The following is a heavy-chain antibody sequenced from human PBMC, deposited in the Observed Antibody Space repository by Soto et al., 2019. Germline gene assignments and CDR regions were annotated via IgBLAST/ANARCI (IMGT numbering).Heavy chain of an antibody. CDR3: ARFGEMAD. Sequence: QVQLVQSGAEVKKPGDSVKGSCKASGYNFIAYFVHWLRQAPGQGPEWVGRINARNGGTDSAKRFPGRVTMTRETSINTAYMELTGLTSDDTAVYHCARFGEMADWGQGTTVSVSS. CDR2: INARNGGT. V-gene: IGHV1-2*06. D-gene: IGHD3-10*01. J-gene: IGHJ6*02. CDR1: GYNFIAYF.